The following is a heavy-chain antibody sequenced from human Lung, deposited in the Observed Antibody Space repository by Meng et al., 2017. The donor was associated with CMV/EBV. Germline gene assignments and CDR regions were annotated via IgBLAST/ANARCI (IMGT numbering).Heavy chain of an antibody. V-gene: IGHV4-4*07. J-gene: IGHJ1*01. CDR3: ARGSRDEAFQH. D-gene: IGHD5-24*01. Sequence: QVERKESGPGLVKPSGTLSLTCTVSGGSISSYYGSGMRQPAGKGLEWIGRIYTSGSTNYNPSPKSRVTMSVDTYKNKFSLKLSSVTAADTAVYYCARGSRDEAFQHWGQGTLVTVSS. CDR1: GGSISSYY. CDR2: IYTSGST.